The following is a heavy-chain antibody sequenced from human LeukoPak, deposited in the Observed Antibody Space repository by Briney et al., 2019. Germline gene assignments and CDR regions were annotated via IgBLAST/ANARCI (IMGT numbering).Heavy chain of an antibody. J-gene: IGHJ5*02. CDR2: IYTSGST. Sequence: SETLSLTCTVSGGSISSYYWSWIRQPAGKGLEWIGRIYTSGSTNYNPSLKSRVTISVDKSKNQFSLKLSSVTAADTAVYYCARDKRIVVVPAARGGNWFDPWGQRTLVTVSS. CDR3: ARDKRIVVVPAARGGNWFDP. V-gene: IGHV4-4*07. CDR1: GGSISSYY. D-gene: IGHD2-2*01.